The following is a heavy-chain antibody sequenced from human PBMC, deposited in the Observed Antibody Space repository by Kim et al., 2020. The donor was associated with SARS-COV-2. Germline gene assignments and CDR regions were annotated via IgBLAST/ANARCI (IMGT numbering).Heavy chain of an antibody. D-gene: IGHD6-6*01. V-gene: IGHV4-59*01. CDR3: AREGAPYSSSSTAYFDY. Sequence: SETLSLTCTVSGGSISSYYWSWIRQPPGKGLEWIGYIYYSGSTNYNPSLKSRVTISVDTSKNQFSLKLSSVTAADTAVYYCAREGAPYSSSSTAYFDYWGQGTLVTVSS. J-gene: IGHJ4*02. CDR1: GGSISSYY. CDR2: IYYSGST.